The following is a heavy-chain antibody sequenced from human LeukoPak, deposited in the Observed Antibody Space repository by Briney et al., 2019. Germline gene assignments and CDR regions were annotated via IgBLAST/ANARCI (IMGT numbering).Heavy chain of an antibody. CDR1: GGSISSSNYY. CDR3: ARDVITIFGVVKKGNWFDP. J-gene: IGHJ5*02. D-gene: IGHD3-3*01. Sequence: SETLSLTCTVSGGSISSSNYYWGWIRQPPGKGLEWIGSIYYSGSTYYNPSLKSRVTISLDTSKNQFSLKLSSVTAADTAVYYCARDVITIFGVVKKGNWFDPWGQGTLVTVSS. V-gene: IGHV4-39*07. CDR2: IYYSGST.